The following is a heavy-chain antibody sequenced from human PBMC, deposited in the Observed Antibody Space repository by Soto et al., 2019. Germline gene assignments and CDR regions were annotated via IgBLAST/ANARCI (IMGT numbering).Heavy chain of an antibody. V-gene: IGHV3-23*01. CDR3: AKSNRGYCSGGSCYRPDY. Sequence: GGSLRLSCAASGFTFSSYAMSWVRQAPGKGLEWVSAISGSGGSTYYADSVKGRFTISRDNSKNTLYLQMNSLRAEDTAVYYCAKSNRGYCSGGSCYRPDYWGQGTLVTVSS. J-gene: IGHJ4*02. CDR1: GFTFSSYA. D-gene: IGHD2-15*01. CDR2: ISGSGGST.